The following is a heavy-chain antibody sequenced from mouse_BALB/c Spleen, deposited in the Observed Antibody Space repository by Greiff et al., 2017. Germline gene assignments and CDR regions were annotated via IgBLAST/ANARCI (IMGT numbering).Heavy chain of an antibody. V-gene: IGHV3-2*02. CDR2: ISYSGST. CDR3: ARGGSGYVAWFAY. CDR1: GYSITSDYA. J-gene: IGHJ3*01. D-gene: IGHD3-1*01. Sequence: EVKLMESGPGLVKPSQSLSLTCTVTGYSITSDYAWNWIRQFPGNKLEWMGYISYSGSTSYNPSLKSRISITRDTSKNQFFLQLNSVTTEDTATYYCARGGSGYVAWFAYWGQGTLVTVSA.